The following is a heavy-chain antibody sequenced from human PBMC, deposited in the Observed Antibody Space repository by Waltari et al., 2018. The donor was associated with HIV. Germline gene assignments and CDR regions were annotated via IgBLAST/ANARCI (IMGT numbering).Heavy chain of an antibody. CDR2: IKPDWTQT. CDR3: TGDTFGNDDF. Sequence: EVRLVESGGGLGQPGGSLRLSCAGSGFTFSRYWMHWVRQTPGKGLEWVSRIKPDWTQTDYADSVKGRCTISRDNAKSTLHLQLNALSVEDTALYFCTGDTFGNDDFWGQGVLVTVSS. CDR1: GFTFSRYW. V-gene: IGHV3-74*01. D-gene: IGHD1-1*01. J-gene: IGHJ4*02.